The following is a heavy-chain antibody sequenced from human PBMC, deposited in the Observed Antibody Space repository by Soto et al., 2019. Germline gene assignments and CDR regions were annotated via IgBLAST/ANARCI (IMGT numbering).Heavy chain of an antibody. CDR2: ISGSGGST. D-gene: IGHD3-22*01. CDR1: GFTFSSYA. CDR3: AKDIDYMIVVVILDY. J-gene: IGHJ4*02. Sequence: PGGSLRLSCAASGFTFSSYAMSWVRQAPGKGLEWVSAISGSGGSTYYADSVKGRFTISRDNSKNTLYLQMNSLRAEDTAVYYCAKDIDYMIVVVILDYWGQGTRVTVAS. V-gene: IGHV3-23*01.